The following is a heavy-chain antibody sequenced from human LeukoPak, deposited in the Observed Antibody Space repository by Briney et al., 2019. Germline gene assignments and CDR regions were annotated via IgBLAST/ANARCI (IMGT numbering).Heavy chain of an antibody. J-gene: IGHJ3*02. CDR3: ARVAASPYSGSCSEAFDI. CDR1: GFTFSSYW. D-gene: IGHD1-26*01. CDR2: INSDGSST. V-gene: IGHV3-74*01. Sequence: PGGSLRLSCAASGFTFSSYWMHWVRQAPGKGLVWVSRINSDGSSTSYADSVKGRFTISRDNAKNTLYLQMNSLRAEDTAVYYCARVAASPYSGSCSEAFDIWGQGTMVTVSS.